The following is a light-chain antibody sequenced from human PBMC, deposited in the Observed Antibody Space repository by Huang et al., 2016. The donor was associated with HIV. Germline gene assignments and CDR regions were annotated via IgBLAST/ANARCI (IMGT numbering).Light chain of an antibody. J-gene: IGKJ2*01. CDR1: QSVNSK. CDR2: GAS. Sequence: EIVITQSPATLSLSPGVRATLSCRASQSVNSKLAWYQHKPGQDPRRLIYGASTRATVVPDRFSGSGSGKEFTLTISSLQSEYFAVYYCQQYSKWPPNTFGQGTKLESK. V-gene: IGKV3-15*01. CDR3: QQYSKWPPNT.